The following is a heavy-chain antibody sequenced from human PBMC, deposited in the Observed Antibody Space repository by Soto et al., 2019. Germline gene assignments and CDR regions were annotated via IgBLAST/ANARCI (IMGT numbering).Heavy chain of an antibody. J-gene: IGHJ4*02. CDR3: ARGRVAAAGTIDY. CDR1: GGSFSGYY. D-gene: IGHD6-13*01. CDR2: INHSGST. Sequence: QVQLQQWGAGLLKPSETLSLTCAVYGGSFSGYYWSWIRQPPGKGLEWIGEINHSGSTNYNPSLKSRVTISVDTSKNQFSLKLGSVTAADTAVYYCARGRVAAAGTIDYWGQGTLVTVSS. V-gene: IGHV4-34*01.